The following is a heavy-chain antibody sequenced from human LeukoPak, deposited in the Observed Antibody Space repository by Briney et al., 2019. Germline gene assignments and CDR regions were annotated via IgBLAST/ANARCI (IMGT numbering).Heavy chain of an antibody. CDR2: ISDSGSA. Sequence: SETLSLTCTVSGSSMSSDYYWGWIRQPPGKGLEWIGSISDSGSAYYNPSLKSRVVISVDPSKKQFSLKVTSVTAADTAVYYCARVYPDYDILTGVPSDYWGQGTLVTVSS. V-gene: IGHV4-38-2*02. CDR1: GSSMSSDYY. J-gene: IGHJ4*02. CDR3: ARVYPDYDILTGVPSDY. D-gene: IGHD3-9*01.